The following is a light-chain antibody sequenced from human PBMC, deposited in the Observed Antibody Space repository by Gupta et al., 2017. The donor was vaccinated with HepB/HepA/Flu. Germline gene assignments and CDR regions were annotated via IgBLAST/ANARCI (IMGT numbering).Light chain of an antibody. CDR2: DVS. Sequence: QPALIQPDSVPGPLGQSITITCTGTSRDVGTYKYVSWYQQHPGKALKVMIYDVSDRPAGVSNRFSGSTSGNTAYLTISGLQAEDEADYYCASYTKSNTWVFGGGTKLTVL. V-gene: IGLV2-14*03. CDR3: ASYTKSNTWV. CDR1: SRDVGTYKY. J-gene: IGLJ3*02.